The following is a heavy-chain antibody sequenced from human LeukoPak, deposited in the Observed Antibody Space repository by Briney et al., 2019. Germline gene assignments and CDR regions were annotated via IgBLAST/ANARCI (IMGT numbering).Heavy chain of an antibody. V-gene: IGHV4-31*03. CDR1: GTSISSGAYS. J-gene: IGHJ4*02. CDR3: ARTITIFGALGYFDY. D-gene: IGHD3-3*01. CDR2: IYYSGNT. Sequence: SETLSLTCTVSGTSISSGAYSWSWVRQHPGKGLEWIAYIYYSGNTYYNPSLKRRVTISVDTSKNLFSLKLSSVTAADTAVYYCARTITIFGALGYFDYWGQGTLVTVSS.